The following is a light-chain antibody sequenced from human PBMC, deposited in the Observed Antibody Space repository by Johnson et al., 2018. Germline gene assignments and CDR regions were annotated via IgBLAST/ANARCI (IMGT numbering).Light chain of an antibody. CDR3: GTWDSSLSAGNV. J-gene: IGLJ1*01. V-gene: IGLV1-51*02. CDR2: ENN. Sequence: QSVLTQPPSVSAAPGKKVTISCSGSSSNIGNNYVSWYQQLQGTAPKLLIYENNKRPSGIPDRFSGSKSGTSATLGITGLQTGDEADYYCGTWDSSLSAGNVVGTGTKVTVL. CDR1: SSNIGNNY.